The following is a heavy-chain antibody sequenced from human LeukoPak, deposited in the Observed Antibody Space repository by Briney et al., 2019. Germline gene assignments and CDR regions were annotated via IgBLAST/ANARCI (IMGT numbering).Heavy chain of an antibody. CDR3: ARADYSNYADYYYYYMDV. CDR1: GYTFTGYW. V-gene: IGHV5-51*01. D-gene: IGHD4-11*01. J-gene: IGHJ6*03. CDR2: IYPGDSDT. Sequence: GESLKISCQGSGYTFTGYWIGWVRQMPGKGLEWMGIIYPGDSDTRYSPSFQGQVTISADKSISTAYLQWSSLKASDTAMYYCARADYSNYADYYYYYMDVWGKGTTVTVSS.